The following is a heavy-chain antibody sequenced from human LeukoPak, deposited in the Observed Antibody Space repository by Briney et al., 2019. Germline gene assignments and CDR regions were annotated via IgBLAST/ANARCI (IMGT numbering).Heavy chain of an antibody. V-gene: IGHV4-39*02. CDR2: VYYTGGT. CDR3: VSNSSSSPWFDP. D-gene: IGHD6-6*01. J-gene: IGHJ5*02. Sequence: SETLSLTCTVSGGSISSYTHCWGWIRQPTGKGLEWIATVYYTGGTYYNPSLKSRVTISIDTSRNHFSLKLTSVIAADTAMYYCVSNSSSSPWFDPWGQGTLVTVSS. CDR1: GGSISSYTHC.